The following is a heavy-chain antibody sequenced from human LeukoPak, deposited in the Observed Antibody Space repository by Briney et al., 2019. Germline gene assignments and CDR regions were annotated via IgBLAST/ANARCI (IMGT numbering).Heavy chain of an antibody. CDR3: ARDAASDFDIAPHGY. J-gene: IGHJ4*02. CDR2: ISYDGSNK. V-gene: IGHV3-30-3*01. D-gene: IGHD2-15*01. Sequence: GRSLRLSCAASGFTFSSYAMHWVRQAPGKGLEWVAVISYDGSNKYYADSVKGRFTIPRDNSKNTLYLQMNSLRAEDTAVYYCARDAASDFDIAPHGYWGQGTLVTVSS. CDR1: GFTFSSYA.